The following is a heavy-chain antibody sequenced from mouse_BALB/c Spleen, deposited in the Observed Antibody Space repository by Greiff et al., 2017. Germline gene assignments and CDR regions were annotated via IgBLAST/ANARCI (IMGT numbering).Heavy chain of an antibody. V-gene: IGHV1S81*02. CDR3: TRSDYYGSYYFDY. CDR1: GYTFTSYY. CDR2: INPSNGGT. Sequence: QVQLQQSGAELVKPGASVKLSCKASGYTFTSYYMYWVKQRPGQGLEWIGEINPSNGGTNFNEKFKSKATLTVDKSSSTAYMQLSRLTAEDSAVDDCTRSDYYGSYYFDYWGQGTTLTVSS. D-gene: IGHD1-1*01. J-gene: IGHJ2*01.